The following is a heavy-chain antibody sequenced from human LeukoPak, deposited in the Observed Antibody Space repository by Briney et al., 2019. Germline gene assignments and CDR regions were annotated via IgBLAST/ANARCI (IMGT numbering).Heavy chain of an antibody. D-gene: IGHD6-13*01. Sequence: SETLSLTCAVYGGSFSGYYWSWIRQPPGKGLEWIGEINHSGSTNYNPSLKSRVTISVDTSKNQFSLKLCSVTAADTAVYYCARGVVVAAAGGLDYWGQGTLVTVSS. CDR2: INHSGST. CDR1: GGSFSGYY. J-gene: IGHJ4*02. CDR3: ARGVVVAAAGGLDY. V-gene: IGHV4-34*01.